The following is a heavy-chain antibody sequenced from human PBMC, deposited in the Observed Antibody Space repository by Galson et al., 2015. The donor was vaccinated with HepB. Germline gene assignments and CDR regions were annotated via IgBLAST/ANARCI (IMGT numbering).Heavy chain of an antibody. CDR3: ARDTYYALSDREEIHYYGMDV. Sequence: SLRLSCAASGFTVSSNYMSWVRQAPGKGLEWVSVIYSGGSTYYADSVKGRFTISRDNSKNTLYLQMNSLRAEDTAVYYCARDTYYALSDREEIHYYGMDVWGQGTTATVSS. CDR2: IYSGGST. CDR1: GFTVSSNY. D-gene: IGHD3-22*01. J-gene: IGHJ6*02. V-gene: IGHV3-66*02.